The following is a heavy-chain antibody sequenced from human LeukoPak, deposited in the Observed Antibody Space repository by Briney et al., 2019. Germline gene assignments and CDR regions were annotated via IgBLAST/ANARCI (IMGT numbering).Heavy chain of an antibody. J-gene: IGHJ4*02. CDR1: GGSISGSY. D-gene: IGHD2-8*01. CDR3: ARGTSFGLMNSDN. Sequence: PSETVSLTCIVSGGSISGSYWSWIRQSPGKAMEWVGSVYYSGSTYYNPSLTRRLTMSVDTSKNQFSLKLTSLTAADTAVYYCARGTSFGLMNSDNWGQGTLVIVSS. V-gene: IGHV4-39*07. CDR2: VYYSGST.